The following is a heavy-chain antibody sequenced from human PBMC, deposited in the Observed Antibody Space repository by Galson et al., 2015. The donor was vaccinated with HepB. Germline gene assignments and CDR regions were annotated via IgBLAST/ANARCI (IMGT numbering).Heavy chain of an antibody. D-gene: IGHD2-2*01. CDR3: ARQSSVDCSSPSCIRSLDS. CDR2: IYPSDSDT. V-gene: IGHV5-51*01. Sequence: QSGAEVKKPGESVKISCQASGYSFTTYWIGWVRQMPGKGLEWMGIIYPSDSDTRYSPSFQGQVTMSADKSISTAYLHWSSLKASDTATYYCARQSSVDCSSPSCIRSLDSWGQGTLVTVSS. J-gene: IGHJ4*02. CDR1: GYSFTTYW.